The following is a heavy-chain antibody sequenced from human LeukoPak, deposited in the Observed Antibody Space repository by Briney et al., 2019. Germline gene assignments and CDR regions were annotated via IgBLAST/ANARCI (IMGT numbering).Heavy chain of an antibody. CDR1: GGSFSGYY. CDR2: INHSGST. J-gene: IGHJ6*02. Sequence: SETLSLTCAVYGGSFSGYYWSWIRQPPGKGLEWIGEINHSGSTNYNPSLKSRVTISVDTSKNQFSLKLRFVTAADTAVYYCSYGMDTWGQGTTVTVSS. CDR3: SYGMDT. V-gene: IGHV4-34*01.